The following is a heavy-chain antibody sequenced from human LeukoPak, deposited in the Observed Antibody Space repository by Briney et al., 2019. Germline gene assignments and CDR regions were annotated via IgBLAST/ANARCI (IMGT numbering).Heavy chain of an antibody. D-gene: IGHD4-23*01. CDR2: IYYSGST. J-gene: IGHJ5*02. V-gene: IGHV4-59*01. CDR1: GGSISSYY. Sequence: PSETLSLTCTVSGGSISSYYWSWIRQPPGKGLEWIGYIYYSGSTNYNPSLKSRVTISVDTSKNQFSLKLSSVTAADTAVYYCARVVRAHTASWFDPWGQGTLVTVSS. CDR3: ARVVRAHTASWFDP.